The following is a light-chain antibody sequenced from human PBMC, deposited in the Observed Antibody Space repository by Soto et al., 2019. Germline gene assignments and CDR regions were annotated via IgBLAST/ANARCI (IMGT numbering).Light chain of an antibody. J-gene: IGKJ2*01. Sequence: EIVLTQSPGSLSLSPRETTTLSCRASQSVRSNHLAWYQQKPGQAPRLLIYGASRRATGIPDRFSGSGSGSDFTLTISRLEPEDFAMYYCQQYGSSTYTFGQGTKVEIK. CDR3: QQYGSSTYT. CDR2: GAS. CDR1: QSVRSNH. V-gene: IGKV3-20*01.